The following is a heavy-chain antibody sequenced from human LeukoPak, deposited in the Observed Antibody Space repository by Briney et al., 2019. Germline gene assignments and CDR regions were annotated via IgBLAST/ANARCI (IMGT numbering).Heavy chain of an antibody. CDR3: ARGGLSGGYFDY. Sequence: GGSLRLSCAASGFTFSSYGMHWVRQAPGKGLEWVAVISYDGSNKYYADSVKGRFTISRDNSKNTLYLQMNSLRAEDTAVHYCARGGLSGGYFDYWGQGTLVTVSS. D-gene: IGHD3-16*01. J-gene: IGHJ4*02. V-gene: IGHV3-30*03. CDR2: ISYDGSNK. CDR1: GFTFSSYG.